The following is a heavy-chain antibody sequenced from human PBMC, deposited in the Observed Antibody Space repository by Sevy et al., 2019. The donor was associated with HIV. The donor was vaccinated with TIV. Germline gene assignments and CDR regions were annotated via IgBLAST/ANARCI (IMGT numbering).Heavy chain of an antibody. CDR2: IIPIFGTA. CDR3: ARDRHYYDSSGYVTEGETKLNWFDP. CDR1: GGTFSSYA. D-gene: IGHD3-22*01. V-gene: IGHV1-69*13. Sequence: ASVKVSCKASGGTFSSYAISWVRQAPGQGLEWMGGIIPIFGTANYAQKFQGRVTITADESTSTAYMELSSLRSEDTAVYYCARDRHYYDSSGYVTEGETKLNWFDPWGQGTLVTVSS. J-gene: IGHJ5*02.